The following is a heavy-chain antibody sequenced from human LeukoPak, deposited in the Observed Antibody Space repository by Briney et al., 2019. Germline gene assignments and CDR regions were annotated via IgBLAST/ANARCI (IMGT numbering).Heavy chain of an antibody. D-gene: IGHD3-3*01. CDR1: GYTFTSYG. CDR2: ISTYNGNT. J-gene: IGHJ5*02. Sequence: ASVKVSCKASGYTFTSYGISWVRQAPGQGLEWMGWISTYNGNTNYAQKLQGRVTMTTDTSTSIAYMELRSLRSDDTAVYYCARGRRGTYYDFWSGYYWFDPWGQGTLVTVSS. CDR3: ARGRRGTYYDFWSGYYWFDP. V-gene: IGHV1-18*01.